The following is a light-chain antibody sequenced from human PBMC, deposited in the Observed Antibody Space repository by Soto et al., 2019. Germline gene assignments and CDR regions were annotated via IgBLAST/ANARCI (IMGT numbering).Light chain of an antibody. J-gene: IGKJ4*01. CDR1: ESVSNN. CDR3: QQYNNWPLT. CDR2: HAI. Sequence: EIVMTQSPATLSVSPGERVTLSCRASESVSNNVAWYQQKPGQAPRLLIYHAITRATGIPARFSGSGSGTELTLTISSRQSEDFAIYYCQQYNNWPLTFGGGTKVEI. V-gene: IGKV3-15*01.